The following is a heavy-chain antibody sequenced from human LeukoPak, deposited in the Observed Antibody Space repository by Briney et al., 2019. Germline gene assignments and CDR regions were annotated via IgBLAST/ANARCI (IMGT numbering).Heavy chain of an antibody. Sequence: GASVKVSCRASGYTFTSHPIHWVRQAPGQRLEWMGWINTGNGSTKYSQNFQNRATITRDTSANTAYVELSSLTSEDTAVYYCAREPVIRGSVDYWGQGTLVTVSS. D-gene: IGHD2-15*01. J-gene: IGHJ4*02. CDR3: AREPVIRGSVDY. CDR1: GYTFTSHP. CDR2: INTGNGST. V-gene: IGHV1-3*04.